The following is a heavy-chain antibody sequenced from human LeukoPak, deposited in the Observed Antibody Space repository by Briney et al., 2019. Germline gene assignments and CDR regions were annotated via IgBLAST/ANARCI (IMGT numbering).Heavy chain of an antibody. CDR3: AREMVYAISDY. D-gene: IGHD2-8*01. J-gene: IGHJ4*02. CDR1: GGSFSGYY. V-gene: IGHV4-34*01. CDR2: INHSGST. Sequence: SETLSLTCAVYGGSFSGYYWSWIRQPPGKGLEWIGEINHSGSTNYNPSLKSRVTISVDTSKNQFSLKLSSVTAADTAVYYCAREMVYAISDYWGQGTLVTVSS.